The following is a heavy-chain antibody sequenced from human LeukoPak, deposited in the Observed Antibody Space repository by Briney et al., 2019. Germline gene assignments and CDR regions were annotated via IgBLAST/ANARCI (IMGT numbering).Heavy chain of an antibody. CDR1: GYTFTSYY. D-gene: IGHD4-17*01. CDR2: INPSGGST. V-gene: IGHV1-46*01. Sequence: GASVKVSCKASGYTFTSYYMHWVRQAPAQGLEWMGIINPSGGSTSYAQKFKGRVTMTRDTSTSTVYMELSSLRSEDTAVYYCARGPLHDYGDIWGQGTMVTVSS. J-gene: IGHJ3*02. CDR3: ARGPLHDYGDI.